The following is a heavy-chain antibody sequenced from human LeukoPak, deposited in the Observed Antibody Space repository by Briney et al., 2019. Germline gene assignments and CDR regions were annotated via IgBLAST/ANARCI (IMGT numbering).Heavy chain of an antibody. CDR3: ARGRWLQLDYFDY. V-gene: IGHV4-39*07. D-gene: IGHD5-24*01. J-gene: IGHJ4*02. CDR2: IYYSGST. CDR1: GGSISSSSYY. Sequence: SETLSLTCTVSGGSISSSSYYWGWIRQPPGKGLEWIGSIYYSGSTNYNPSLKSRVTISVDTSKNQFSLKLSSVTAADTAVYYCARGRWLQLDYFDYWGQGTLVTVSS.